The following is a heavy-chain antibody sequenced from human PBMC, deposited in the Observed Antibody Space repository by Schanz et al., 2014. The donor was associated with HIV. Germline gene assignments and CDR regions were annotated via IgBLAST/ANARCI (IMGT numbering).Heavy chain of an antibody. CDR2: LWFDGSID. D-gene: IGHD2-21*02. Sequence: QVQLVESGGGVVRPGRSLRLSCTATGFTFNVYAMHWVRQVPGKGLEWVAILWFDGSIDYYVDSVRGRFTISRDNSKNTLYLQMNSLRAEDTAVYYCARGQDIVVVTADFDIWGQGTMVTVSS. V-gene: IGHV3-33*08. CDR1: GFTFNVYA. CDR3: ARGQDIVVVTADFDI. J-gene: IGHJ3*02.